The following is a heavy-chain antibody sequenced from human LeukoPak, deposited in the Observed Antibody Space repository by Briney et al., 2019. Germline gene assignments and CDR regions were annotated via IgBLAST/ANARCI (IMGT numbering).Heavy chain of an antibody. D-gene: IGHD2-2*01. CDR2: ISGDRGTI. CDR3: ASRGVCTSTSCSTFDY. J-gene: IGHJ4*02. Sequence: PGGSLRLSCAASGFTFSSYSMDWVPQAPGKGLEWVSYISGDRGTIYYADSVKGRFTISRDNAKNSLFLQMNSLRDEDTAVYYCASRGVCTSTSCSTFDYWGQGTLVAVSS. CDR1: GFTFSSYS. V-gene: IGHV3-48*02.